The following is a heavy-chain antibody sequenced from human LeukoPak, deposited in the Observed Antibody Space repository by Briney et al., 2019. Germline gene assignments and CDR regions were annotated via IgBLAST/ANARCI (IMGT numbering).Heavy chain of an antibody. V-gene: IGHV4-31*03. CDR1: GGYISSGGYY. CDR2: IYYSGST. CDR3: ARGVVYALFDY. D-gene: IGHD2-8*02. Sequence: PPESLSLACTVSGGYISSGGYYWSWIRQHPGKGLEWIGYIYYSGSTYYNPSLKSRVTISVDTSKNQFSLKLSSVTAADTAVYYCARGVVYALFDYWGQGTLVTVSS. J-gene: IGHJ4*02.